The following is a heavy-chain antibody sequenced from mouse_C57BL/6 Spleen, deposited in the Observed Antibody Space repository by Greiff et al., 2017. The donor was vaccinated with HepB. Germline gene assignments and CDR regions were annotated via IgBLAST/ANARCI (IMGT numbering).Heavy chain of an antibody. CDR2: IHPNSGST. Sequence: VQLQQSGAELVKPGASVKLSCKASGYTFTSYWMHWVKQRPGQGLEWIGMIHPNSGSTNYNEKFKSKATLTVDKSSSTAYMQLSSLTSEDSAVYYCASPDYDYDGFAYWGQGTLVTVSA. J-gene: IGHJ3*01. CDR3: ASPDYDYDGFAY. CDR1: GYTFTSYW. D-gene: IGHD2-4*01. V-gene: IGHV1-64*01.